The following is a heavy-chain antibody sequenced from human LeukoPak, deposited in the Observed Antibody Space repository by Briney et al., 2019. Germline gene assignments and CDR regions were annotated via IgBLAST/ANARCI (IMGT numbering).Heavy chain of an antibody. CDR3: ARDGAGYDYVWGSYRSYYFDY. J-gene: IGHJ4*02. CDR2: IWYDGSNK. Sequence: GGSLRLSCAASGFTFSSYGMHWVRQAPGKGLEWVAVIWYDGSNKYYADSVKGRFTISRDNSKNTLYLRMNSLRAEDTAVYYCARDGAGYDYVWGSYRSYYFDYWGQGTLVTVSS. D-gene: IGHD3-16*02. CDR1: GFTFSSYG. V-gene: IGHV3-33*01.